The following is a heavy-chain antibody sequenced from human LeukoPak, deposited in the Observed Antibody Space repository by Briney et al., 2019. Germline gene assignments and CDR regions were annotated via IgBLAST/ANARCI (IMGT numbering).Heavy chain of an antibody. CDR1: GGSISSYY. V-gene: IGHV4-34*01. CDR2: INHSGST. D-gene: IGHD3-3*01. Sequence: SETLSLTCTVSGGSISSYYWSWIRQPPGKGLEWIGEINHSGSTNYNPSLKSRVTISVDTSKNQFSLKLSSVTAADTAVYYCARGSYDFWSGYYEQIDFDYWGQGTLVTVSS. CDR3: ARGSYDFWSGYYEQIDFDY. J-gene: IGHJ4*02.